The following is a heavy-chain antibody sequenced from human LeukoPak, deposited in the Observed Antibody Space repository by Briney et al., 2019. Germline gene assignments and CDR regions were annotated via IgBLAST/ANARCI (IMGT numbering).Heavy chain of an antibody. V-gene: IGHV3-23*01. D-gene: IGHD3-10*01. CDR2: TSGSGGDT. CDR1: GFTFSSYA. Sequence: SGGSLRLSCAASGFTFSSYAMNWVRQAPGKGLEWVSTTSGSGGDTYYADSVKGRFTISRDNSKNTLYMQMNSLRAEDTAVYYCAKERGLNWGQGTLVTVSS. CDR3: AKERGLN. J-gene: IGHJ4*02.